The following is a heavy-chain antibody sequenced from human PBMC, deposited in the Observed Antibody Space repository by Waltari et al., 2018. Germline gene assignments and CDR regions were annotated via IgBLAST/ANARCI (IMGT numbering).Heavy chain of an antibody. D-gene: IGHD5-12*01. CDR2: INSDGSST. CDR1: GFTFSSYW. CDR3: ARSSGYSGYERLGYFDL. V-gene: IGHV3-74*01. Sequence: EVQLVESGGGLVQPGGSLRLSCAASGFTFSSYWMHWVRQAPGKGLVWVSRINSDGSSTSYADSVKGRFTISRDNAKNTLYLQMNSLRAEDTAVYYCARSSGYSGYERLGYFDLWGRGTLVTVSS. J-gene: IGHJ2*01.